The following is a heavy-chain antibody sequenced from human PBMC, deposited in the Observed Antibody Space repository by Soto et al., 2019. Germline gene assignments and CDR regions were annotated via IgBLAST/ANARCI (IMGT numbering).Heavy chain of an antibody. CDR1: GFTFSSYA. D-gene: IGHD3-16*01. CDR3: AKDGGRGYDAFDI. CDR2: ISGSGGST. V-gene: IGHV3-23*01. Sequence: EVQLLESGGGLVQPGGSLRLSCAASGFTFSSYAMSWVRQAPGKGLEWISAISGSGGSTYYADSVKGRFTISRDNSKNTLYRQMSSLRGEDTAVYYCAKDGGRGYDAFDIWGQGTMVTVSS. J-gene: IGHJ3*02.